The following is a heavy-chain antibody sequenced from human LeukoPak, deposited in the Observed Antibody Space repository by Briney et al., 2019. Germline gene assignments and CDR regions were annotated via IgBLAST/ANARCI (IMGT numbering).Heavy chain of an antibody. D-gene: IGHD2-21*01. J-gene: IGHJ5*02. CDR3: AKDPYRVVVATGNYLDP. CDR1: GFTFYNYG. Sequence: GGSLRLSCAASGFTFYNYGMHWVRQARGKGLEWVAVISHDGSNIHYGDSVKGRFTISRDNSKNTLYLQMNSLRVEDTAVYYCAKDPYRVVVATGNYLDPWGQGTLVTVSA. CDR2: ISHDGSNI. V-gene: IGHV3-30*18.